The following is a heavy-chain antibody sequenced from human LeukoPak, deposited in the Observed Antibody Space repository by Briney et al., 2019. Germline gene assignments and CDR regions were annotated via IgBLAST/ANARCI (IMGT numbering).Heavy chain of an antibody. CDR1: GFTFSSSA. V-gene: IGHV3-23*01. CDR2: ISGSGSGGST. D-gene: IGHD4-23*01. Sequence: GGSLRLSCAASGFTFSSSAMSWVRQAPGKGLEWVSSISGSGSGGSTYYADSVKGRFTISRDNPKNTLYLQINSLRAEDTAVYYCAKEGRWLDSWGQGTLVTVS. CDR3: AKEGRWLDS. J-gene: IGHJ4*02.